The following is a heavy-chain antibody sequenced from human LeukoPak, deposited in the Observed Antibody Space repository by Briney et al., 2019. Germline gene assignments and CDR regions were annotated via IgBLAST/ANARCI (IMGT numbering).Heavy chain of an antibody. Sequence: GGSLRLSCAASGFIFSSYWMHWVRQAPGKGLVWVSRINTDGSSTSYADSVKGRFTISRDNAKNSLYLQMNSLRVEDMALYYCAKDDSGNYYKEFSAWGQGTLVTVSS. CDR1: GFIFSSYW. CDR2: INTDGSST. J-gene: IGHJ5*02. CDR3: AKDDSGNYYKEFSA. V-gene: IGHV3-74*01. D-gene: IGHD3-10*01.